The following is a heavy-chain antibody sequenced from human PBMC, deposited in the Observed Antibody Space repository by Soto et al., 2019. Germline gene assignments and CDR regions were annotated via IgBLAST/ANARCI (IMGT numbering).Heavy chain of an antibody. CDR3: AKALPGALLPTCFDA. V-gene: IGHV3-23*01. D-gene: IGHD1-26*01. CDR1: GFTFSSYA. Sequence: EVHLLESGGNLVHPGGSLRLSCAASGFTFSSYAMTWVRQAPGKGLEWVSSIPYSGGSTYYADSVKGRFTISRDNSKNPLYRHMISLRVEDTAVYYCAKALPGALLPTCFDAWGQGTLVTVSS. J-gene: IGHJ5*02. CDR2: IPYSGGST.